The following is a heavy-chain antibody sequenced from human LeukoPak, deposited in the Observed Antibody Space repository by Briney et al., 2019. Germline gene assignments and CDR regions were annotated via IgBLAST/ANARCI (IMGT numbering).Heavy chain of an antibody. V-gene: IGHV4-61*02. Sequence: PSETLSLTCTVSGGSINSGSYYWSWIRQPAGKGLEWIERIYTSGSTNYNPSLKSRVTISVDTSKNQFSLKLSSVTAADTAVYYCARDRRDGYNLYYFDLWGQGTLVTVSS. CDR1: GGSINSGSYY. J-gene: IGHJ4*02. CDR2: IYTSGST. CDR3: ARDRRDGYNLYYFDL. D-gene: IGHD5-24*01.